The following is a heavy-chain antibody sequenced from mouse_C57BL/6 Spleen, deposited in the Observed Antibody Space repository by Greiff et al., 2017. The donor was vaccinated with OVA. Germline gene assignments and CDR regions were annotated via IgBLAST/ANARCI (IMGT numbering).Heavy chain of an antibody. CDR1: GYTFTSYG. D-gene: IGHD2-4*01. CDR3: ARGDYDYAWFAY. V-gene: IGHV1-81*01. Sequence: QVQLQQSGAELARPGASVKLSCKASGYTFTSYGISWVKQRTGQGLEWIGEIYPRSCNTYYNEKFKGKATLTADKSSSTAYMELRSLTSEDSAVYFCARGDYDYAWFAYWGQGTLVTVSA. J-gene: IGHJ3*01. CDR2: IYPRSCNT.